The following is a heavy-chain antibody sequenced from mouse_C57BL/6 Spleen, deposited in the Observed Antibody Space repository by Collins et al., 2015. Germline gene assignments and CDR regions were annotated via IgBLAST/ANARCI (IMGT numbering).Heavy chain of an antibody. CDR2: INTHSGVP. D-gene: IGHD1-1*02. J-gene: IGHJ1*03. V-gene: IGHV9-3*01. CDR1: GYTFTTYG. CDR3: ARHSGDNYGWSFDV. Sequence: QIQLVQSGPELKNPGETVKISCKASGYTFTTYGMSWVKQAPGKGLKWMGWINTHSGVPTYADDFKGRFAFSLETSASTAYLQINNFKNEDTATYFCARHSGDNYGWSFDVWGTGTTVTVSS.